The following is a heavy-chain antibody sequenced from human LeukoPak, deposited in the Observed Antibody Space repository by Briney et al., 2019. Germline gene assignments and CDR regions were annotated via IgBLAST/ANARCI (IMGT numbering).Heavy chain of an antibody. CDR2: INPSGGST. D-gene: IGHD2-15*01. CDR3: ARRPEDCSGGSCRRRLTNYGMDV. Sequence: GASVKVSCKASGYTFTSYYMHWVRQAPGQGLEWMGIINPSGGSTSYAQKFQGRVTMTRDTSTSTVYMELSSLRSEDTAVYYCARRPEDCSGGSCRRRLTNYGMDVWGQGTTVTVSS. V-gene: IGHV1-46*01. J-gene: IGHJ6*02. CDR1: GYTFTSYY.